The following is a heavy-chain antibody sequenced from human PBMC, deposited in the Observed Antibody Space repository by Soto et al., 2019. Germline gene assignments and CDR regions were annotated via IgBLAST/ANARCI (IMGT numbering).Heavy chain of an antibody. J-gene: IGHJ6*03. Sequence: ASVKVSWKVSGYTLTELSMHWVRQAPGKGLEWMGGFDPEDGETIYAQKFQGRVTMTEDTSTDTAYMELSSLRSEDTAVYYCATAGGYGSGSYPTDYPYYMDVWGKGTTVTVSS. CDR2: FDPEDGET. CDR3: ATAGGYGSGSYPTDYPYYMDV. V-gene: IGHV1-24*01. D-gene: IGHD3-10*01. CDR1: GYTLTELS.